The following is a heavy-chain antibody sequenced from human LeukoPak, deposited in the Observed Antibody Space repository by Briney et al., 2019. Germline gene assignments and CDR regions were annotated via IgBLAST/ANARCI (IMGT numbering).Heavy chain of an antibody. Sequence: PGGSLRLSCETSGFTFNHYAMNWVRQAPGKGLEWVSSVSGGGAAYYADSVEGRFTISRDSSQNTVFLQMNSLRAEDAAVYFCARGWSSVSYSFQYWGQGTLVTVSS. D-gene: IGHD5/OR15-5a*01. CDR3: ARGWSSVSYSFQY. CDR2: VSGGGAA. V-gene: IGHV3-23*01. J-gene: IGHJ4*02. CDR1: GFTFNHYA.